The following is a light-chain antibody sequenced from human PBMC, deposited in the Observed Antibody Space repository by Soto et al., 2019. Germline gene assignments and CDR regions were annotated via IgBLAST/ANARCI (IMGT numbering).Light chain of an antibody. CDR1: SSDVGGYNY. J-gene: IGLJ1*01. CDR2: EVS. V-gene: IGLV2-14*01. CDR3: SSYTSSSKV. Sequence: QSVLTQPASVSGSPGQSITISCTGTSSDVGGYNYVFWYQQHPGKAPKLMIYEVSNRPSGVSNRFSGSKSGNTASLTISGLQAEDEADYYCSSYTSSSKVFGTGTKVTVL.